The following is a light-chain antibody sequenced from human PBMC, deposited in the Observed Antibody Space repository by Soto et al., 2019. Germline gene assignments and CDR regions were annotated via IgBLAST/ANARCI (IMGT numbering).Light chain of an antibody. V-gene: IGKV3-15*01. CDR1: QSVSSN. Sequence: EIVMTQSPATLSVSPGERATLSCRASQSVSSNLAWYQQKPGQAPRLLIYAASTRATGIPARFSGSGSGTEFTLTISSLQSEDFAIYFCQQYNNWPRTFGQGTKVEFK. CDR3: QQYNNWPRT. J-gene: IGKJ1*01. CDR2: AAS.